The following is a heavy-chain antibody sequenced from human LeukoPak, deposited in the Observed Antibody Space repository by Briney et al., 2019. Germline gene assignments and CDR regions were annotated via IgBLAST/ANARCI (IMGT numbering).Heavy chain of an antibody. CDR1: GYSFVSYW. Sequence: GESLKFSCKGSGYSFVSYWIGWLRQMPGKGLEWMGIIFPGGSDTRYSPSFQGQVTISADKSISTAYLQWSSLRASDAAMYYCARHGPGGSYYFDYWGQGTLVTVSS. D-gene: IGHD2-8*02. J-gene: IGHJ4*02. CDR2: IFPGGSDT. V-gene: IGHV5-51*01. CDR3: ARHGPGGSYYFDY.